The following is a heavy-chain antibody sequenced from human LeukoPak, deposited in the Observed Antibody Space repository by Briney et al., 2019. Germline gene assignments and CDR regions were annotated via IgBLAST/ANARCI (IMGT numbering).Heavy chain of an antibody. CDR2: ITSSGATT. D-gene: IGHD4/OR15-4a*01. CDR3: ARDPDYGDPY. Sequence: GGALRLPCSASGFSFSDSYMNWFRLSPEKGLEWIAYITSSGATTEYADSVKGRFNISRVNAKNSMYLQMNSLRPEDTAVYYCARDPDYGDPYWGQGTLVTVSS. V-gene: IGHV3-11*01. CDR1: GFSFSDSY. J-gene: IGHJ4*02.